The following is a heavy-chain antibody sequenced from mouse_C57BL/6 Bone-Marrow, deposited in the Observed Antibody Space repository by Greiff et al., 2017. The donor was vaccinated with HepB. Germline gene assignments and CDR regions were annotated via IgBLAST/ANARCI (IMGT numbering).Heavy chain of an antibody. V-gene: IGHV1-81*01. D-gene: IGHD1-1*01. CDR1: GYTFTSYG. CDR2: IYPRSGNT. J-gene: IGHJ4*01. CDR3: ARGTTVVARYYAMDY. Sequence: QVQLQQSGAELARPGASVKLSCKASGYTFTSYGISWVKQRTGQGLEWIGEIYPRSGNTYYNEKFKGKATLTADKSSSTAYMELRSLTSEDSAVYFCARGTTVVARYYAMDYWGQGTSVTVSS.